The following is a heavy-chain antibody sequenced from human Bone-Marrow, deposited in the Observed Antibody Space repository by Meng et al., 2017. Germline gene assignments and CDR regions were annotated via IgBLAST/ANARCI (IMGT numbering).Heavy chain of an antibody. CDR3: AKDKLGYCSGGSCYYYYGMDV. D-gene: IGHD2-15*01. J-gene: IGHJ6*02. CDR2: ISWNSGSI. CDR1: GFTFDDYA. V-gene: IGHV3-9*01. Sequence: SLKISCAASGFTFDDYAMHWVRQAPGKGLEWVSGISWNSGSIGYADSVKGRFTISRDNAKNSLYLQMNSLRAGDTALYYCAKDKLGYCSGGSCYYYYGMDVWGQGTTVTVSS.